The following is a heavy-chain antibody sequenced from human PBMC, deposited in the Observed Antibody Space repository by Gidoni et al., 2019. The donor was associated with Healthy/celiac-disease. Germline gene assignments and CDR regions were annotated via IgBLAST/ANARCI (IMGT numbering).Heavy chain of an antibody. V-gene: IGHV4-59*01. CDR3: AREGAFGPFDP. Sequence: QVQLQASGPGLVKPSETLSLPCTGSGGSISSYYWSWIRQPPGKGLEWSGYIYYSGSTNYHPSLKSRVTISVDTSKNQFSLKLSSVTAADTAVYYCAREGAFGPFDPWGQGTLVTVSS. CDR2: IYYSGST. D-gene: IGHD3-3*01. J-gene: IGHJ5*02. CDR1: GGSISSYY.